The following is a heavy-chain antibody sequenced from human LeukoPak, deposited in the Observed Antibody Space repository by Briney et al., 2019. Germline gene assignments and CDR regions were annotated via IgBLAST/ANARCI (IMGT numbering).Heavy chain of an antibody. Sequence: GGSLRLSCAGSGFTFSNYWMHWVRQAPGKGLVWVSRIYSDGNTTNYADSVKGRFTISRDNAKNTLYLQMNSLRAEDAAVYYCARDQGSTSRGIDYWGQGTLVTVSS. CDR1: GFTFSNYW. CDR3: ARDQGSTSRGIDY. J-gene: IGHJ4*02. V-gene: IGHV3-74*01. CDR2: IYSDGNTT. D-gene: IGHD2-2*01.